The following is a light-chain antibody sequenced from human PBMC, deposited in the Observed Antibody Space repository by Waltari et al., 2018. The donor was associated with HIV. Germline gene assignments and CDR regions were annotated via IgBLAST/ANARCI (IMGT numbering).Light chain of an antibody. CDR3: QQTFTTPLT. J-gene: IGKJ4*01. Sequence: DIQIIQSPSPLSASIGDRVTITCQTSQYINMYLNWYQQKPGKAPSLLIFAASTLHTGVPSRFSASAAGTTFSLAISSLQPDDIATYYCQQTFTTPLTFGAGTKIEI. V-gene: IGKV1-39*01. CDR2: AAS. CDR1: QYINMY.